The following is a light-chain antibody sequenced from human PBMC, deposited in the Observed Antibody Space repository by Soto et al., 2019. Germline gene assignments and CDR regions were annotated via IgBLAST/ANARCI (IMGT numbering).Light chain of an antibody. J-gene: IGKJ4*01. CDR3: QQHSNWPLT. V-gene: IGKV3-11*01. CDR1: QSVSSY. CDR2: DAS. Sequence: EIVLTQSPATLSLSPGERATLSCRASQSVSSYLAWYQQKPGQAPRLLIYDASNRATGIPARFSGSGSGTDFILAISSLEPEDFVVYYCQQHSNWPLTFGGGTKVDIK.